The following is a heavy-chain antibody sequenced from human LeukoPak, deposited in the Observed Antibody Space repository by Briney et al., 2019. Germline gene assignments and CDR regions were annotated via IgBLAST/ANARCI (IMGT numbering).Heavy chain of an antibody. CDR2: MNPNSGNT. Sequence: ASVKVSCKASGYTFTSYDINWVRQATGQGLEWMGWMNPNSGNTGYAQKFQGGVTMTRNTSISTAYMELSSLRSEDTAVYYCARGGSGSYYFDYWGQGTLVTVSS. V-gene: IGHV1-8*01. CDR1: GYTFTSYD. D-gene: IGHD1-26*01. CDR3: ARGGSGSYYFDY. J-gene: IGHJ4*02.